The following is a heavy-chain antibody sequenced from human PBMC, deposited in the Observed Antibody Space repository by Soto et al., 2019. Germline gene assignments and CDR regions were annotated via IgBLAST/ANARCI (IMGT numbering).Heavy chain of an antibody. CDR2: IYYRGST. CDR1: CGSVSSGSYY. J-gene: IGHJ4*02. D-gene: IGHD2-2*01. Sequence: QVYLQESGPGLVKPSETLSLTCTVSCGSVSSGSYYWGWIRQPPVKGLEWIGYIYYRGSTNYNPSLKSRVTISVDTSKNQFSLKLSSVTAADTAVYYCARDADQIDYWGQGTLVTVSS. CDR3: ARDADQIDY. V-gene: IGHV4-61*01.